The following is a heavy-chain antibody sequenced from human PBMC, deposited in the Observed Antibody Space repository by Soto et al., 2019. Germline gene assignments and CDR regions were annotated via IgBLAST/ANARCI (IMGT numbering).Heavy chain of an antibody. CDR1: GFTVSSNY. Sequence: EVQLVETGGGLIQPGGSLRLSCTASGFTVSSNYMTWVRQAPGKGLEWVSVIYSGGNTYYAYSVNGRFTSSRDKSKNTLYLQMTSLRAEDTAVYYCAGATGRYWGQGTLVTVSS. D-gene: IGHD1-1*01. V-gene: IGHV3-53*02. CDR3: AGATGRY. CDR2: IYSGGNT. J-gene: IGHJ4*02.